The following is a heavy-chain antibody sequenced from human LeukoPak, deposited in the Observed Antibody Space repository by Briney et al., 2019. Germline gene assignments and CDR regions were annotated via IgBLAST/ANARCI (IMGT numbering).Heavy chain of an antibody. J-gene: IGHJ4*02. D-gene: IGHD1-14*01. CDR1: GGSFSGYY. Sequence: PSETLSLTCAVYGGSFSGYYWSWIRQPPGKGLEWVGEINHSGSTNYNPSLKSRVTISRDTSKNQFSLKLTSVTAADTAVYYCARDAYNRNLDYWGQGTLVTVSS. V-gene: IGHV4-34*01. CDR3: ARDAYNRNLDY. CDR2: INHSGST.